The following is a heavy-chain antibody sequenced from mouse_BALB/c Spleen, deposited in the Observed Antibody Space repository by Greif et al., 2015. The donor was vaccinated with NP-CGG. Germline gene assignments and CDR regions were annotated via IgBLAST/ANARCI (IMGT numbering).Heavy chain of an antibody. V-gene: IGHV2-2*02. D-gene: IGHD2-4*01. CDR1: GFSLTSYG. CDR2: IWSGGST. Sequence: QVQLKQSGPGLVQPSQSLSITCTVSGFSLTSYGVHWVRQSPGKGLEWLGVIWSGGSTDYNAAFISRLSISKDNSKSXFFFKMNSLQANDTAIYYCARKGITTGWFAYWGQGTLVTVSA. CDR3: ARKGITTGWFAY. J-gene: IGHJ3*01.